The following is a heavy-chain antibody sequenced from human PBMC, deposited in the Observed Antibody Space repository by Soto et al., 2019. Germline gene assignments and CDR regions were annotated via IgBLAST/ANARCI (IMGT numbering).Heavy chain of an antibody. CDR3: ARVSGTLERYSALYY. D-gene: IGHD3-10*01. J-gene: IGHJ4*02. CDR1: GYIVSSYS. CDR2: ISPRRDYI. Sequence: EVQLVESGGGRVKPGGSLRLSCAASGYIVSSYSMNWVRQAPWQGLEWVSSISPRRDYIYFADSMRGRFTISRDNAQNSLYLPMNNRRSEDTSVYHCARVSGTLERYSALYYWGQGTLVTVSS. V-gene: IGHV3-21*06.